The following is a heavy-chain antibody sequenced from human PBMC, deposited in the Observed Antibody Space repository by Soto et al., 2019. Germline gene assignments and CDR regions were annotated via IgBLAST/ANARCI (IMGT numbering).Heavy chain of an antibody. CDR2: ISSSSSTI. V-gene: IGHV3-48*01. CDR1: GFTFSSYS. Sequence: PGGSLRLSCAASGFTFSSYSMNWVRQAPGKGLEWVSYISSSSSTIYYADSVKGRFTISRDNAKNSLYLQMNSLRAEDTAVYYCASDILTGYTWAFDIWGQGTMVTVSS. D-gene: IGHD3-9*01. J-gene: IGHJ3*02. CDR3: ASDILTGYTWAFDI.